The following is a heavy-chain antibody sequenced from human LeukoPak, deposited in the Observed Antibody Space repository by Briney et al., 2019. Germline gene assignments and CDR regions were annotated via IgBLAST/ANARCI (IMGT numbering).Heavy chain of an antibody. CDR3: ARGTYYYDIGRTPGAFDT. V-gene: IGHV1-8*02. D-gene: IGHD3-22*01. CDR1: GYTFTGYY. Sequence: ASVKVSCKASGYTFTGYYMHWVRQAPGQGLEWMGWMNPNSGNTGYAQKFQGRVTMTRNTSISTAYMELSSLRSEDTAVYYCARGTYYYDIGRTPGAFDTWGQGTMVTVSS. J-gene: IGHJ3*02. CDR2: MNPNSGNT.